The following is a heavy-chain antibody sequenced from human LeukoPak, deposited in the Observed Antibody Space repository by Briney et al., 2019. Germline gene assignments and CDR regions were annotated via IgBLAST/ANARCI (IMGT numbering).Heavy chain of an antibody. CDR1: GGSINSGDSS. CDR3: ARVFYDYVWGSYRFDY. Sequence: SETLSLTCAVSGGSINSGDSSWSWIRQSPGKGLEWIGYISQSGNTYYNPSLKSRVTISVDTSKNQFSLKLSSVTAADTAVYYCARVFYDYVWGSYRFDYWGQGTLVTVSS. V-gene: IGHV4-30-2*06. J-gene: IGHJ4*02. CDR2: ISQSGNT. D-gene: IGHD3-16*02.